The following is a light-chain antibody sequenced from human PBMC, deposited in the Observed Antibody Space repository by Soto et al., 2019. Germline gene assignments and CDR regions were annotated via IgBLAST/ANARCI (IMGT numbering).Light chain of an antibody. J-gene: IGLJ1*01. CDR1: SSNIGAGYD. CDR2: HNN. CDR3: QSYDSTYV. Sequence: QSALTQPPSVSGAPGQRVTISCTGSSSNIGAGYDVHWYQQRPGTAPKLLIYHNNNRPSGVPDRFSGSQSGTSASLAITGLQAEDEADYYCQSYDSTYVFGTGTKVTVL. V-gene: IGLV1-40*01.